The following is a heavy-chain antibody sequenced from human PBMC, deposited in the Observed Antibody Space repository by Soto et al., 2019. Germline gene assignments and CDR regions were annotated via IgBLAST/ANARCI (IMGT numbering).Heavy chain of an antibody. D-gene: IGHD4-17*01. CDR1: GYTFTSYG. V-gene: IGHV1-18*01. J-gene: IGHJ2*01. CDR2: ISGYNGNT. CDR3: ARGTTVPTEPVYWYFDL. Sequence: ASVKVSCKASGYTFTSYGISWVRQAPGQGLEWMGWISGYNGNTNYAQKLQGRVTMTTDTSTSTAYLELGSLRSDDTAVYYCARGTTVPTEPVYWYFDLWGRGTLVTVSS.